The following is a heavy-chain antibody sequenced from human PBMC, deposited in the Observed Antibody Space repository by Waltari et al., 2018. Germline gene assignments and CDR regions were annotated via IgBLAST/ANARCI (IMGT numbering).Heavy chain of an antibody. D-gene: IGHD3-9*01. CDR2: MNDDGSRT. Sequence: EVQMVESGGGLVQPGGSLRLSCAASGFTFSSHLMTWVRQGPGKGLVWGARMNDDGSRTAYADSVKGRVTISRDNAKNILYLEMSSLTAEDTAVYYCGRESTTDWYVDHWGQGTLVTVSS. V-gene: IGHV3-74*01. CDR1: GFTFSSHL. CDR3: GRESTTDWYVDH. J-gene: IGHJ4*02.